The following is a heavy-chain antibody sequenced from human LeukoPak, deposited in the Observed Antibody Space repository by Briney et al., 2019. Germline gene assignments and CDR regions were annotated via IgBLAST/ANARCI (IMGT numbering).Heavy chain of an antibody. CDR2: SSGSGSIT. D-gene: IGHD3-22*01. Sequence: GGSLRLSCAASGFTSSSYVMSWVRQAPGKGLEWVSASSGSGSITYYADSVKGRFTISRDNSNNTLYLQMNSLRAEDTAVYYCAKDLSSGYYDAFDIWGQATMVTVSS. J-gene: IGHJ3*02. CDR1: GFTSSSYV. CDR3: AKDLSSGYYDAFDI. V-gene: IGHV3-23*01.